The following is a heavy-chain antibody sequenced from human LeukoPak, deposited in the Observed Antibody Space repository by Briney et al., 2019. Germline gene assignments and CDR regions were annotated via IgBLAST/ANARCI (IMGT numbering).Heavy chain of an antibody. CDR2: MNPNSGNT. Sequence: GASVKVSCKASGYTFTSYDINWVRQATGQGLEWMGWMNPNSGNTGYAQKFQGRVTMTRNTTISTAYMELSSLRSEDTAVYYCARSPKFYDSSGYYPFFYYYYYGMDVWGQGTTVTVSS. CDR1: GYTFTSYD. V-gene: IGHV1-8*01. D-gene: IGHD3-22*01. CDR3: ARSPKFYDSSGYYPFFYYYYYGMDV. J-gene: IGHJ6*02.